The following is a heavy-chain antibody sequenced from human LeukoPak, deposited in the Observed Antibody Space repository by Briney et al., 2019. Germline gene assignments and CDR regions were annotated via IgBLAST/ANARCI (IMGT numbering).Heavy chain of an antibody. D-gene: IGHD3-3*01. CDR2: IYHSGST. CDR3: ARGRLRSGYYFDY. J-gene: IGHJ4*02. V-gene: IGHV4-30-2*01. Sequence: SETLSLTCTVSGGSISSGGYYWSWIRQPPGKGLEWIGYIYHSGSTYYNPSLKSQVTISVDRSKNQFSLKLSSVTAADTAVYYCARGRLRSGYYFDYWGQGTLVTVSS. CDR1: GGSISSGGYY.